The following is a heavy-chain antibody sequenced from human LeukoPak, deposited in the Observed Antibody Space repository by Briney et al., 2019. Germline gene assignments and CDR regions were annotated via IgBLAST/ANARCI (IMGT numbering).Heavy chain of an antibody. CDR2: IYHSGST. Sequence: SETLSLTCTVSGYSISIAYYWGWIRQPPGKGLGWIGSIYHSGSTYYNPSLKSRVTISLDTSKNQFSLKLSSMTAADTAVYYWARLNRWIGYDYYGMDVWGQGTTVTVSS. J-gene: IGHJ6*02. CDR3: ARLNRWIGYDYYGMDV. D-gene: IGHD2-2*03. CDR1: GYSISIAYY. V-gene: IGHV4-38-2*02.